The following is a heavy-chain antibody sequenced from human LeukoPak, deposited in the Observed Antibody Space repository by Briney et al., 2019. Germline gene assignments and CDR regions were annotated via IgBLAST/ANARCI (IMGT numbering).Heavy chain of an antibody. CDR3: AKDPDIYYDYVWGSYRSNGYFDY. CDR1: GFTFSDYW. CDR2: INSDGRIT. Sequence: GGSLRLSCAASGFTFSDYWMHWVRQAPGKGLVGVSRINSDGRITSYADSVKGRFTISRDNAKNTLYLQMNSLRAEDTAVYYCAKDPDIYYDYVWGSYRSNGYFDYWGQGTLVTVSS. J-gene: IGHJ4*02. D-gene: IGHD3-16*02. V-gene: IGHV3-74*01.